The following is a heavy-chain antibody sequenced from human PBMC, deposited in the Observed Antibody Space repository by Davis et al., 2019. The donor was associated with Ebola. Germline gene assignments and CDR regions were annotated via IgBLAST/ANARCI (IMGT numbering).Heavy chain of an antibody. CDR3: ARGDVVVTAIAAYYFDY. V-gene: IGHV3-30-3*01. CDR1: GFTFSSYA. J-gene: IGHJ4*02. D-gene: IGHD2-21*02. CDR2: ISYDGSNK. Sequence: PGGSLRLSCAASGFTFSSYAMHWVRQAPGKGLEWVAVISYDGSNKYYADSVKGRFTISRDNSKNTLYLQMNSLRAEDTAVYYCARGDVVVTAIAAYYFDYWGQGTLVTVSS.